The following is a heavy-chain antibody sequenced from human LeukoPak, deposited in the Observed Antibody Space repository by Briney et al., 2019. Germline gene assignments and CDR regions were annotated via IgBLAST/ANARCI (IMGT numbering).Heavy chain of an antibody. Sequence: RASVKVSFDASGGTFSSYAISWVRQAPGQGLEWMGGIIPIFGTANYAQKFQGRVTITADESTSTAYMKLSSLRSEDTAVYYCARSPITMVRRVTYYSDYWGQGTLVTVSS. CDR2: IIPIFGTA. CDR1: GGTFSSYA. J-gene: IGHJ4*02. D-gene: IGHD3-10*01. V-gene: IGHV1-69*13. CDR3: ARSPITMVRRVTYYSDY.